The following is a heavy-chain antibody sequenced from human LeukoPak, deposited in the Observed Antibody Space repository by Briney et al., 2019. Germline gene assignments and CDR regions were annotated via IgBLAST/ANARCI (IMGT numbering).Heavy chain of an antibody. CDR3: ARVDSSGWYGPPGSEYFQH. D-gene: IGHD6-19*01. CDR1: GFTFSDYY. Sequence: GGSLRLSCAASGFTFSDYYMSWIRQAPGKGLEWVSYISSSGSTIYYADSVKGRFTISRDNAKNSLYLQMNSLRAEDTAVYYCARVDSSGWYGPPGSEYFQHWGQGTLVTVSS. V-gene: IGHV3-11*01. J-gene: IGHJ1*01. CDR2: ISSSGSTI.